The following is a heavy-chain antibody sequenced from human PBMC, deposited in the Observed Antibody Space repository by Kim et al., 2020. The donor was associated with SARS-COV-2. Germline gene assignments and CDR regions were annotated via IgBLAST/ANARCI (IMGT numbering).Heavy chain of an antibody. Sequence: LRETLSLTCAVSGGSISSSNWWSWVRQPPGKGLEWIGEIYHSGSTNYNPSLKSRVTISVDKSKNQFSLKLSSVTAADTAVYYCASLRSTSCYFILPPEECHGWFDPWGQGTLVTVSS. V-gene: IGHV4-4*02. CDR2: IYHSGST. D-gene: IGHD2-2*01. CDR1: GGSISSSNW. CDR3: ASLRSTSCYFILPPEECHGWFDP. J-gene: IGHJ5*02.